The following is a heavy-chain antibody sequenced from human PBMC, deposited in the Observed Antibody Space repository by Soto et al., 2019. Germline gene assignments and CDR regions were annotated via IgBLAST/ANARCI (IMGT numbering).Heavy chain of an antibody. D-gene: IGHD3-10*01. Sequence: SDTLSLSCTVYGGSICSHYWSWIRQPPGKGLEWIGYIYYSGSTNYNPSLKSRVTISVDTSKNQFSLKLSSVTAADTAVYYCARVWGGAFDIWGQGTMVT. CDR2: IYYSGST. CDR3: ARVWGGAFDI. CDR1: GGSICSHY. J-gene: IGHJ3*02. V-gene: IGHV4-59*11.